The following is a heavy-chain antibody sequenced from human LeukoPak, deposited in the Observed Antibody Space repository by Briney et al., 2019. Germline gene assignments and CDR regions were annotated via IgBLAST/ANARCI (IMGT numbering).Heavy chain of an antibody. CDR2: IRSKGYSGTT. D-gene: IGHD2-15*01. CDR1: GFTFGDYA. V-gene: IGHV3-49*04. J-gene: IGHJ4*02. Sequence: QTGGSLRLSCTASGFTFGDYAMSWVRQAPGKGLEWVGFIRSKGYSGTTEYVASVRGRFTISRDDSKSIAYLQMNSLKTEDTAMYYCTRGIRAVVVGQVKYYFDYWGRGTLVTVSS. CDR3: TRGIRAVVVGQVKYYFDY.